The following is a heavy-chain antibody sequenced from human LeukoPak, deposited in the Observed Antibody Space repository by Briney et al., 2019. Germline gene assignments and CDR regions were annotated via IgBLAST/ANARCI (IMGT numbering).Heavy chain of an antibody. CDR2: IYHGGRT. J-gene: IGHJ4*02. CDR1: GYSISSGYY. V-gene: IGHV4-38-2*02. Sequence: SETLSLTCTVSGYSISSGYYWGWIRQTPGKGLEWIGYIYHGGRTDYNPSLKSRVTISVDTSKNQFSLKLSSVTAADTAVYYCARLSSGWYSRYFDYWGQGTLVTVSS. CDR3: ARLSSGWYSRYFDY. D-gene: IGHD6-19*01.